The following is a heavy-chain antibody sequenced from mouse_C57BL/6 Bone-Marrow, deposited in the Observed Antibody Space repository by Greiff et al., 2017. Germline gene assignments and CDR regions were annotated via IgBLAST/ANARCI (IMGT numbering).Heavy chain of an antibody. D-gene: IGHD2-5*01. Sequence: VQLQQPGAELVKPGASVKLSCKASGYTFTSYWMHWVKQRPGQGLEWIGMIHPNSGSTNYNEKFKSKATLTVDKSSSTAYMQLSSLTSEDSADYDCARSAYSTFLDYWGQGTTLTVSS. J-gene: IGHJ2*01. CDR3: ARSAYSTFLDY. V-gene: IGHV1-64*01. CDR1: GYTFTSYW. CDR2: IHPNSGST.